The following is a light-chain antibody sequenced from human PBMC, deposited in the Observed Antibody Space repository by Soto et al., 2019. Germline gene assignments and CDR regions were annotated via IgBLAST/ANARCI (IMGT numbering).Light chain of an antibody. CDR1: NSDVGGYNY. CDR3: SSYTSSNTYV. Sequence: QSVLTQPASVSGSPGQSINISCTGTNSDVGGYNYVSWYQHNPGKAPKLLIYDVINRPSGISNRFSGSKSGNTASLTISGLQAEDEADYYCSSYTSSNTYVFGTGTKLTVL. CDR2: DVI. J-gene: IGLJ1*01. V-gene: IGLV2-14*03.